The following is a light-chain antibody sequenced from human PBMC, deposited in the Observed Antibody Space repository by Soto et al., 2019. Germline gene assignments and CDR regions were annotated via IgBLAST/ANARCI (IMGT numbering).Light chain of an antibody. CDR2: GAS. J-gene: IGKJ1*01. V-gene: IGKV3-20*01. CDR3: QQYGDLPWT. Sequence: EIVMTQSPATLSVSPGERATLFCRASQSVSSDLAWYHQKPGQAPRLLIYGASSRATGIPDRFSGSGSGTDFTLTINRLEPEDFAVYYCQQYGDLPWTFGQGTKVDIK. CDR1: QSVSSD.